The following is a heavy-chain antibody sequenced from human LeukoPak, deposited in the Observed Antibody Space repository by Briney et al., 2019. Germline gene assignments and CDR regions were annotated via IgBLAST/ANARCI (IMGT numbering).Heavy chain of an antibody. D-gene: IGHD2-2*01. J-gene: IGHJ4*02. Sequence: SQTLSLTXTVSGGSISSGSYYWSWIRQPAGKGLEWIVRTYTSGSTNYNPSLKSRVTISVDTSKNQFSLKLSSVTAADTAVYYCARDVIYCSSTSCSEDWGQGTLVTVSS. CDR2: TYTSGST. V-gene: IGHV4-61*02. CDR1: GGSISSGSYY. CDR3: ARDVIYCSSTSCSED.